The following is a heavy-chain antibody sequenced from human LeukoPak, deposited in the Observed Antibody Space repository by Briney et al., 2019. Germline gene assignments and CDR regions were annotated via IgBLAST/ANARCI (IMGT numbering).Heavy chain of an antibody. CDR3: ASGGIAVAASYYYYGMDV. D-gene: IGHD6-19*01. V-gene: IGHV1-69*01. J-gene: IGHJ6*02. CDR2: IIPIFGTA. CDR1: GGTFSSYA. Sequence: GASVKVSCKASGGTFSSYAISWVRQAPGQGLEWMGGIIPIFGTANYAQKFQGRVTITADESTSTAYMELSSLRSEDTAVYYCASGGIAVAASYYYYGMDVWGQGTMVTVSS.